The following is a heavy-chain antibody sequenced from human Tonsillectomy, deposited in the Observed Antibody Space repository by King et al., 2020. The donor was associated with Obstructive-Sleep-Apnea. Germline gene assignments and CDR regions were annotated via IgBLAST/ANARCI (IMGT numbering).Heavy chain of an antibody. CDR2: ISGSGGST. Sequence: VQLVESGGGLVQPGGSLSLRLSCAGSGFTFRSYAMSWVRQAPGKGLEWVSGISGSGGSTYYADSVKGRFTISRDNSKNTLYLQMNSLRVEDTAVYYCAKDSMDYDILTGPVDYWGQGTLVTVSS. D-gene: IGHD3-9*01. J-gene: IGHJ4*02. CDR1: GFTFRSYA. V-gene: IGHV3-23*04. CDR3: AKDSMDYDILTGPVDY.